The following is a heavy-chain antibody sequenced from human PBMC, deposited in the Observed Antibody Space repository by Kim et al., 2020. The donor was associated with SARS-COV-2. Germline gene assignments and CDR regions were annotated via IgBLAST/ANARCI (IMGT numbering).Heavy chain of an antibody. Sequence: GVSLRLSCAASGFTFSSYAMSWVRQAPGKGLEWVSAISGSGGSTYYADSVKGRFTISRDNSKNTLYLQMNSLRAEDTAVYYCAKAIFSSAWSQPVYWGQGTLVTVSS. CDR1: GFTFSSYA. D-gene: IGHD6-19*01. J-gene: IGHJ4*02. CDR3: AKAIFSSAWSQPVY. V-gene: IGHV3-23*01. CDR2: ISGSGGST.